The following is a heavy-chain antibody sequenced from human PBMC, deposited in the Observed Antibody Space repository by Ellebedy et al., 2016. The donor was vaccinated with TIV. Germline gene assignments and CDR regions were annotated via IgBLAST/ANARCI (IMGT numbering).Heavy chain of an antibody. J-gene: IGHJ4*02. D-gene: IGHD6-19*01. CDR2: INHSGST. CDR3: ATKQWLVRMGFDY. Sequence: MPSETLSLTRAVYGVSFSGHFWSWIRQPPGKGLEWIGEINHSGSTNYNPSLKSRVTISVDTSKNQFSLKLSSVTAADTAVYYCATKQWLVRMGFDYWGQGTLVTVSS. V-gene: IGHV4-34*01. CDR1: GVSFSGHF.